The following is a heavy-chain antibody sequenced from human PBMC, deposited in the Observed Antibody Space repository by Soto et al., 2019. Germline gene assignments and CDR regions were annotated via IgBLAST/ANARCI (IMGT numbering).Heavy chain of an antibody. D-gene: IGHD4-17*01. J-gene: IGHJ4*02. V-gene: IGHV4-30-2*01. CDR2: IYHSGST. CDR3: ARSETHDYGVWGAFDY. CDR1: GGSISSGGYS. Sequence: QLQLQESGSGLVKPSQTQSLTCAVSGGSISSGGYSWSWIRQPPGKGLEWIGYIYHSGSTYYNPSLKSRVTISVDRSKNQFSLKLSSVTAADTAVYYCARSETHDYGVWGAFDYWGQGTLVTVSS.